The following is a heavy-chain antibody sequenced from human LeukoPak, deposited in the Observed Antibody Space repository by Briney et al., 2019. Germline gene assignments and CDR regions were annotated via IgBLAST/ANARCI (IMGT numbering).Heavy chain of an antibody. V-gene: IGHV3-30*04. Sequence: GGSLRLSCAASGFTFSSYAMHWVRQAPGKGLEWVAVISYDGSNKYYADSVKGRFTISRDNSKNTLYLQMNSLRAEDTAVYYCAREKHSDILTGPLDYWGQGTLVTVSS. CDR1: GFTFSSYA. CDR3: AREKHSDILTGPLDY. D-gene: IGHD3-9*01. CDR2: ISYDGSNK. J-gene: IGHJ4*02.